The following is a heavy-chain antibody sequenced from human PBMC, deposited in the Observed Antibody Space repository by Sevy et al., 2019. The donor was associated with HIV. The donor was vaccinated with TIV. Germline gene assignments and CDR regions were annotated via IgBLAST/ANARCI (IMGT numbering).Heavy chain of an antibody. J-gene: IGHJ4*02. V-gene: IGHV3-7*01. CDR2: INQAGSDK. CDR3: AGGGFLSRY. CDR1: GFTFSDSW. D-gene: IGHD2-15*01. Sequence: GGYLRLSCAASGFTFSDSWMTWVRQGPGKGLEWVANINQAGSDKYYVDSVRGRFTNSRDNAKNSLYLQMNSLRVEDTALYYCAGGGFLSRYWGQGSLVSVSS.